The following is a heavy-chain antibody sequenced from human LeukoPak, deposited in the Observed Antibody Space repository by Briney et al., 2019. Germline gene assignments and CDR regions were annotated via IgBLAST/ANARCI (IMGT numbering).Heavy chain of an antibody. V-gene: IGHV3-15*01. CDR2: IKSKTDGGTT. Sequence: PGGSLRLSCAASGFTFSNAWMSWVPQAPGKGLEWVGRIKSKTDGGTTDYAAPVKGRFTISRDDSKNTLYLQMNSLKTEDTAVYYCTTEGELTTYYYGMDVWGKGTTVTVSS. D-gene: IGHD1-7*01. J-gene: IGHJ6*04. CDR3: TTEGELTTYYYGMDV. CDR1: GFTFSNAW.